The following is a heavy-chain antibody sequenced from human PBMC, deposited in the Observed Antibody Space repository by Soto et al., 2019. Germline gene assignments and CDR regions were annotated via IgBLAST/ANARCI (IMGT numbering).Heavy chain of an antibody. V-gene: IGHV3-23*01. CDR1: GFTFSSYA. Sequence: EVQLLESGGGLVQPGGSLRLSCAASGFTFSSYAMSWVRQAPGKGLEWVSAISGSGGSTYYADSVKGRFTISRDNSKNTLYLQMNSLRAEDTAVYYCAKDHYDILTGYYTGLIAYWGQGTLVTVSS. D-gene: IGHD3-9*01. CDR3: AKDHYDILTGYYTGLIAY. CDR2: ISGSGGST. J-gene: IGHJ4*02.